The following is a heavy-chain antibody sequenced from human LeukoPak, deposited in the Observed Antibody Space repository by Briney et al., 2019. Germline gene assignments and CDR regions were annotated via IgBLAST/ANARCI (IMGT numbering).Heavy chain of an antibody. D-gene: IGHD3-9*01. CDR2: ITGSGGNT. CDR1: GFTFSNYA. CDR3: AKWGDYDVLTGYYVSDY. Sequence: GGSLRLSCAASGFTFSNYAMSWVRQAPGKGLEWVLAITGSGGNTYYADSVKGRFTISRDNSKNTVFLQMNSLRAEDTAVYYCAKWGDYDVLTGYYVSDYWGEETLVTVSS. V-gene: IGHV3-23*01. J-gene: IGHJ4*02.